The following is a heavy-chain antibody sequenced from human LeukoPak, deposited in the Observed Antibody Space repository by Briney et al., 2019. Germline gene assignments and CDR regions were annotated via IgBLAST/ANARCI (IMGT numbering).Heavy chain of an antibody. CDR3: AKDQKATYGSGSAEEGDY. CDR2: IYSGGRT. CDR1: GFSVSSNY. V-gene: IGHV3-53*01. Sequence: GGSLRLSCAASGFSVSSNYLSWVRQAPGKGLDWVSVIYSGGRTYYADSVKGRFTISRDNSKNTLYLQMNSLRAEDTAIYFCAKDQKATYGSGSAEEGDYWGQGTLVTVSS. D-gene: IGHD3-10*01. J-gene: IGHJ4*02.